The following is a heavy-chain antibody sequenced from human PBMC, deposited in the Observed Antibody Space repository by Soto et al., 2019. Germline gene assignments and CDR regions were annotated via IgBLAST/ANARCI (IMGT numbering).Heavy chain of an antibody. V-gene: IGHV4-34*01. CDR3: ARESDIVVVVAAPAYFDY. J-gene: IGHJ4*02. CDR2: INHSGST. Sequence: SETLSLTCAVSGGSFSGYYWSWIRQPPGKGLEWIGEINHSGSTNYNPSLKSRVTISVDTSKNQFSLKLSSVTAADTAVYYCARESDIVVVVAAPAYFDYWGQGTLVTVSS. CDR1: GGSFSGYY. D-gene: IGHD2-15*01.